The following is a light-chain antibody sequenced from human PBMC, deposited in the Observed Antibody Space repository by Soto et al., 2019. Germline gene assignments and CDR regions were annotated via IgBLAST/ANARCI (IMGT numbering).Light chain of an antibody. Sequence: QSALTQPASVSGSPGQSITISCTGTSSDVGGYNYVSWYQQHPGKAPKFMLYEVSNRPSGLSDRFSGSKSGNTASLTISGLQAEDEADYYCSSFTTSKTWVFGGGTKLTVL. CDR1: SSDVGGYNY. V-gene: IGLV2-14*01. CDR3: SSFTTSKTWV. J-gene: IGLJ3*02. CDR2: EVS.